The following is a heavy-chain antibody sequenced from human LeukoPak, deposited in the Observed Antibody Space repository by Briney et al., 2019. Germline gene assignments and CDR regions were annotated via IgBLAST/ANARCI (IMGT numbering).Heavy chain of an antibody. CDR1: GGSINSGTYY. CDR3: ARDKIAMVRGVDYYYYYMDV. V-gene: IGHV4-61*02. CDR2: VYTSGST. Sequence: SETLSLTCTVSGGSINSGTYYWSWIRQPAGEGLEWIGRVYTSGSTNYNPSLKSRVTISVDTSKNQFSLKLSSVTAADTAVYFCARDKIAMVRGVDYYYYYMDVWGKGTTVTISS. J-gene: IGHJ6*03. D-gene: IGHD3-10*01.